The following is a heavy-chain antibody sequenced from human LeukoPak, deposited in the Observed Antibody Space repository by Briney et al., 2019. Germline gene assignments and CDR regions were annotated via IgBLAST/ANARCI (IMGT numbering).Heavy chain of an antibody. CDR1: GGSVGSHF. J-gene: IGHJ6*03. D-gene: IGHD4/OR15-4a*01. CDR2: IYNSGIT. V-gene: IGHV4-59*02. CDR3: ARGHLPAGAPGYYMDV. Sequence: SGTLAPTRNVSGGSVGSHFWSWIRQPPGKGLEGIGYIYNSGITNYNPSLKSRVTMSVDTSKNQFSLMLRSVTAADTAVYYCARGHLPAGAPGYYMDVWGKGTTVTVSS.